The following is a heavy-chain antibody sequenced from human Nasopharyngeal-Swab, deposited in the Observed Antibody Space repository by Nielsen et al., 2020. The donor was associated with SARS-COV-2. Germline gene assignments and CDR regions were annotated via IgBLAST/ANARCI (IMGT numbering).Heavy chain of an antibody. J-gene: IGHJ3*02. CDR2: ISGSGGST. V-gene: IGHV3-23*01. Sequence: GGSLRLSCAASGFTFSSYAMSWVRQAPGKGLEWVSAISGSGGSTYYADSVKGRFTISRDNSKNTLYLQMNSLRAEDTAVYYCEKDTALYLAFDIWGQGTMVTVSS. CDR3: EKDTALYLAFDI. CDR1: GFTFSSYA. D-gene: IGHD3-9*01.